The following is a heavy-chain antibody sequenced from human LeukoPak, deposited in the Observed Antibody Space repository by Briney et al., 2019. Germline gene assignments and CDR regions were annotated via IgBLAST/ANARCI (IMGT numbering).Heavy chain of an antibody. CDR1: GFSFGSYS. CDR3: ATTRAPSNGRVLYYMDV. Sequence: GGSLRLACAASGFSFGSYSMNSVRQAPGKALEWVSSIMSSSRNIYYADSVKGRFTISRDNAKDSLYLQLSSLRAEDTAVYYCATTRAPSNGRVLYYMDVWGKGTTVTVSS. V-gene: IGHV3-21*01. D-gene: IGHD3-3*01. J-gene: IGHJ6*03. CDR2: IMSSSRNI.